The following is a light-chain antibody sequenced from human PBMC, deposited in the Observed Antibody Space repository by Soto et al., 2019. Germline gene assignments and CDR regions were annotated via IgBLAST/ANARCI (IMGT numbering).Light chain of an antibody. CDR3: QQYGSSPYT. Sequence: EIGLTQSQGTLSLAPGERATLSCRASQSVSSSYLAWYQQKPGQAPRLVIYGAASRSTGIPDRFSGIGSGTDFTLTISRLETDDFAVYSCQQYGSSPYTFRQGTKLETK. CDR2: GAA. V-gene: IGKV3-20*01. CDR1: QSVSSSY. J-gene: IGKJ2*01.